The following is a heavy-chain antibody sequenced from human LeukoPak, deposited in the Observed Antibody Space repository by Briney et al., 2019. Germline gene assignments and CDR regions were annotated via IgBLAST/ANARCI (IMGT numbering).Heavy chain of an antibody. CDR1: GFTLSSHW. CDR3: ARESAGGPDY. Sequence: SGGSLRLSCVASGFTLSSHWMSWVRQTPGKGLEWVANIKQDGSEQYYVDSVRGRFTISRDNAKNSVYLQMKSLTAEDTAIYYCARESAGGPDYWGQGTPVTVSS. V-gene: IGHV3-7*05. CDR2: IKQDGSEQ. D-gene: IGHD6-19*01. J-gene: IGHJ4*02.